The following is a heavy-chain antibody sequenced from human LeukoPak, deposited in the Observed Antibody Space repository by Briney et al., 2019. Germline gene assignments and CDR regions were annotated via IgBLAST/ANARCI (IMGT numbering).Heavy chain of an antibody. CDR2: ISGSGGTT. J-gene: IGHJ4*02. V-gene: IGHV3-23*01. Sequence: GGSLRLSCAASGFIFSNYGMSWVRQAPGKGLEWVSSISGSGGTTYYADSVKGRFTISRDNSKNTLYLQMNSLRAEDTAVYYCAKEEGYIYGLLDYWGQGTPVTVSS. CDR3: AKEEGYIYGLLDY. D-gene: IGHD5-18*01. CDR1: GFIFSNYG.